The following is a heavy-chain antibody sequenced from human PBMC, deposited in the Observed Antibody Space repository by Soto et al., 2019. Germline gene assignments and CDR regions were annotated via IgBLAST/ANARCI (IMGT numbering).Heavy chain of an antibody. V-gene: IGHV1-2*02. D-gene: IGHD2-15*01. CDR1: GYIFTAYS. Sequence: ASVKVSCKASGYIFTAYSMHWVRQAPGQGLEWLGWINPNSGDTIYAQKFQDRVTMTCDTSVSTAYLELSSLSSDDTALYYCAREASAVVSLDYWGQGTLVTVAS. CDR2: INPNSGDT. J-gene: IGHJ4*02. CDR3: AREASAVVSLDY.